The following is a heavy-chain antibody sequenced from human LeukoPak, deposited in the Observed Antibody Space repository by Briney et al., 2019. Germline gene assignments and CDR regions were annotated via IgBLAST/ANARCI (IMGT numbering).Heavy chain of an antibody. CDR2: IYTSGST. J-gene: IGHJ4*02. Sequence: PSETLSLTCTVSGDSISSGSYYWSWIRQPAGKGLEWIGRIYTSGSTNYNPSLKSRVTISVDTSKNQLSLKLSSVTAADTAVYYCARDSSLVVANTFDYWGQGTLVTVSS. V-gene: IGHV4-61*02. CDR1: GDSISSGSYY. D-gene: IGHD5-12*01. CDR3: ARDSSLVVANTFDY.